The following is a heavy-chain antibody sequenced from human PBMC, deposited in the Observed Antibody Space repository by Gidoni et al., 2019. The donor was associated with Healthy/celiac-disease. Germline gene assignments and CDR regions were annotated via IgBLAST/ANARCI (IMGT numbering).Heavy chain of an antibody. CDR3: AEYSSSSEAFDI. CDR1: GGSFSGYY. V-gene: IGHV4-34*01. CDR2: INHSGST. Sequence: QVQLQQWGAGLLKPSETLSLTCAVYGGSFSGYYWSWIRQPPGKGLEWIGEINHSGSTNYNPSLKSRVTISVDTSKNQFSLKLSSVTAADTAVYYCAEYSSSSEAFDIWGQGTMVTVSS. D-gene: IGHD6-6*01. J-gene: IGHJ3*02.